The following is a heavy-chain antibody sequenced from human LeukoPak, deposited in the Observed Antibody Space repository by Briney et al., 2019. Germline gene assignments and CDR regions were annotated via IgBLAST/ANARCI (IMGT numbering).Heavy chain of an antibody. V-gene: IGHV1-69*04. CDR1: GGTFSSYA. Sequence: SVKVSCKASGGTFSSYAISWVRQAPGQGLEWMGRIIPILGIANYAQKFQGRVTITADKSTSTAYMELSSLRSGDTAVYYCARAGSYYDFWSGFAFDYWGQGTLVTVSS. CDR3: ARAGSYYDFWSGFAFDY. CDR2: IIPILGIA. D-gene: IGHD3-3*01. J-gene: IGHJ4*02.